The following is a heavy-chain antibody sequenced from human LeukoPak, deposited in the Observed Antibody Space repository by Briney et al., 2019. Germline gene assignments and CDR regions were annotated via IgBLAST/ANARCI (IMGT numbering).Heavy chain of an antibody. V-gene: IGHV3-11*04. J-gene: IGHJ4*02. CDR3: ARSLRAGTEGYYFDY. CDR2: ISGGGGTR. D-gene: IGHD6-13*01. CDR1: GFTFSDYY. Sequence: GGSLRLSCAASGFTFSDYYMSWIRQAPGKGLDWVAYISGGGGTRSYADSVKGRFAISRDNAKNSLYLQMNSLRAEDTAVYYCARSLRAGTEGYYFDYWGQGTLVTVSS.